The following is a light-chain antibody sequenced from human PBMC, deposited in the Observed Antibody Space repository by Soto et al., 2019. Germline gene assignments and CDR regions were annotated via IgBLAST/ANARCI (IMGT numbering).Light chain of an antibody. CDR2: GNS. V-gene: IGLV1-40*01. Sequence: HSVLTQPPSVSGAPGQRVTISCTGSSSNIGAGYDVHWYQQLPGTAPKLLIYGNSNRPSGVPDRFSGSKSGTSASLAITGLQAEDEADYYCQSYDSSLSGLGVFGGGTQLTVL. CDR1: SSNIGAGYD. J-gene: IGLJ2*01. CDR3: QSYDSSLSGLGV.